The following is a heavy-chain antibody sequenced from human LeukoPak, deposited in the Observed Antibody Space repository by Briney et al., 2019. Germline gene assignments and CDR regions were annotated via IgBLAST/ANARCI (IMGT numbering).Heavy chain of an antibody. V-gene: IGHV3-72*01. CDR1: GITFSDHY. J-gene: IGHJ4*02. CDR3: SKEWNY. CDR2: SKNKRNNYAT. Sequence: GGSLRLSCAVSGITFSDHYIHWVGQTPGKGLEWVGRSKNKRNNYATEYAASVKGRFAISRDDSKDSLYLQMYSLKTEDTALYYCSKEWNYWGQGTLVTVSS.